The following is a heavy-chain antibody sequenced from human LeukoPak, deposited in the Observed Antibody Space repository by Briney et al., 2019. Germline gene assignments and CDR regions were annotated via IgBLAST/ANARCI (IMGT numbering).Heavy chain of an antibody. J-gene: IGHJ6*03. D-gene: IGHD3-22*01. CDR1: GGTFSSYA. CDR3: ARGMAVLYYYDSSGYPTEPGGYYYMDV. Sequence: SVKVSCKASGGTFSSYAISWVRQAPGQGLEWMGRIIPIFGTANYAQKFQGRVTITTDEPTSTAYMELSSLRSEDTAVYYCARGMAVLYYYDSSGYPTEPGGYYYMDVWGKGTTVTVSS. CDR2: IIPIFGTA. V-gene: IGHV1-69*05.